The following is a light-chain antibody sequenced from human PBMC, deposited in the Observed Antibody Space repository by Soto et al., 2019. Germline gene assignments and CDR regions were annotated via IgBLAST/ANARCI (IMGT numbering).Light chain of an antibody. CDR1: QSVSSSY. Sequence: ETVMTQSPATLSVSPGERATLSCRASQSVSSSYLAWYQQKPGQAPRLLIYGASSRATGIPDRFSGSGSGTDFTLTISRLQSEDFAVYYCQQYNNWPRTFGQGTKVDI. CDR2: GAS. CDR3: QQYNNWPRT. J-gene: IGKJ1*01. V-gene: IGKV3D-15*01.